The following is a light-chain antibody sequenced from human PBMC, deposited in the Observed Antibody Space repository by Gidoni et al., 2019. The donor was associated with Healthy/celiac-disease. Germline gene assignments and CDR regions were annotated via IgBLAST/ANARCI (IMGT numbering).Light chain of an antibody. J-gene: IGKJ1*01. CDR3: QQYNNWPPLT. CDR1: QSVSSN. Sequence: EIVMTQSPATLSVSPGERATLSCRASQSVSSNLAWYQQKPGQAPRLLIYGASTRATGIPARFSGSGSGTEFTITISSLQSEDFAVYYCQQYNNWPPLTFXXXTKVEIK. V-gene: IGKV3-15*01. CDR2: GAS.